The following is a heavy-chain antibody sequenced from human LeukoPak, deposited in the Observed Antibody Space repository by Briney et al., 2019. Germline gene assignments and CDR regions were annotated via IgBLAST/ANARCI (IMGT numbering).Heavy chain of an antibody. Sequence: SGPTLVKPTQTLTLTCTFSGVSLTTSPVGVGWIRQPQAKALEWLALIYWDDDKRYSPSLKSRLTITKDNSKSQVVLTMTNKGPVDTAKYYCTHRVRGSGSPHFRGQGTLVTVSS. CDR3: THRVRGSGSPHF. J-gene: IGHJ4*02. D-gene: IGHD1-26*01. V-gene: IGHV2-5*02. CDR2: IYWDDDK. CDR1: GVSLTTSPVG.